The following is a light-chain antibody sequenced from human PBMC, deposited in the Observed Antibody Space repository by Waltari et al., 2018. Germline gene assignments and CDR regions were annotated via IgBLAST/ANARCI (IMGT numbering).Light chain of an antibody. CDR2: DVS. V-gene: IGLV2-11*01. CDR1: SSDVCGSTY. J-gene: IGLJ2*01. CDR3: CSYAGSYPVV. Sequence: QSALTQPRSVSGSPGQSVTISCTGPSSDVCGSTYFSWYQQHPGKAPKLMIYDVSKRPSGVPDRFSGSKSGNTASLTISGLQAEDEADYYCCSYAGSYPVVFGGGTKLTVL.